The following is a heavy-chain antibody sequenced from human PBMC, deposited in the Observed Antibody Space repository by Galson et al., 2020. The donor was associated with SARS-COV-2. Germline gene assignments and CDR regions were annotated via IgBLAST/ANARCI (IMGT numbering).Heavy chain of an antibody. Sequence: GGSLRLSCAASGFTFSAYAMHWVRQAPGKGLECVAVILSDGNNKYYADSVKGRFTISRDNSKNTLYLQMNSLRAEDTAVYYCASNMSGWYDDYYMDVWGKGTTVTVSS. V-gene: IGHV3-30*01. D-gene: IGHD6-19*01. CDR2: ILSDGNNK. J-gene: IGHJ6*03. CDR3: ASNMSGWYDDYYMDV. CDR1: GFTFSAYA.